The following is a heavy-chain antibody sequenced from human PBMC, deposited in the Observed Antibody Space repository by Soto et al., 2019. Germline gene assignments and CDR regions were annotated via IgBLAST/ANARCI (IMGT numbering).Heavy chain of an antibody. V-gene: IGHV4-4*08. CDR3: AKAALTTTYFDF. J-gene: IGHJ4*02. D-gene: IGHD2-21*01. CDR1: GGPISNTY. CDR2: IHSRMGT. Sequence: QVQLRESGPGLVKPSETLSLSCAVSGGPISNTYWAWIRQSPGKGLEWIGNIHSRMGTNYNPSLKSRVTMSLDTSKNQFSLKLHSVTAADTAVYYCAKAALTTTYFDFWGQGTLVTVSS.